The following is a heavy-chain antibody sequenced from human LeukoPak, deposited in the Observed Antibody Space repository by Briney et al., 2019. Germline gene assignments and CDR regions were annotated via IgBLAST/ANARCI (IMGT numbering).Heavy chain of an antibody. Sequence: SETLSLTCTVSGGSISSYYWSWIRQPPGKGLEWIGYIYYSGSTNYIPSLKSRVTISVDTSKNQFSLKLSSVTAADTAVYYCARVDPDSSSTLEVFDYWGQGTLVTVSS. V-gene: IGHV4-59*01. CDR2: IYYSGST. D-gene: IGHD6-6*01. J-gene: IGHJ4*02. CDR3: ARVDPDSSSTLEVFDY. CDR1: GGSISSYY.